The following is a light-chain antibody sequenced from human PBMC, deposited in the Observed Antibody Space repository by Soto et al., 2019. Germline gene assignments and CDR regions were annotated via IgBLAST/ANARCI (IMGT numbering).Light chain of an antibody. Sequence: QSALTQPPSASGSPGQSVTISCTGTSSDVGGYNYVSWYQQHPGKAPKLMIYEVSKRPSGVPDRFSGSKSGNTASLTVSGLKAEDEADYYCSSYAGSNNLNVFGTGTKLTVL. V-gene: IGLV2-8*01. CDR3: SSYAGSNNLNV. CDR2: EVS. J-gene: IGLJ1*01. CDR1: SSDVGGYNY.